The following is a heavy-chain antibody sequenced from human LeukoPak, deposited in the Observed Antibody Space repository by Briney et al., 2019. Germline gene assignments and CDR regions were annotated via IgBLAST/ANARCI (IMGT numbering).Heavy chain of an antibody. J-gene: IGHJ4*02. CDR2: IDWDDDK. D-gene: IGHD6-13*01. Sequence: SGPTLVKPTQTLTLTCTFSGFSLSTSGMCVSWIRQPPGKALEWLARIDWDDDKYYSTSLKTRLTISKDTSKNQVVLTMTNMDPVDTATYYCARMTRSIAAAGGYYFDYWGQGTLATVSS. CDR1: GFSLSTSGMC. CDR3: ARMTRSIAAAGGYYFDY. V-gene: IGHV2-70*11.